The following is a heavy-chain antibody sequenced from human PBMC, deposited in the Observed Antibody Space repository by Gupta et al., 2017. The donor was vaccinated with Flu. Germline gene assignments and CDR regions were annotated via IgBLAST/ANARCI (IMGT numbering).Heavy chain of an antibody. D-gene: IGHD3-9*01. CDR3: AREVLRYFDFDP. Sequence: GVQPGRSLRLSCAASGFTFSSYGMHWVRQAPGKGLEWVAVIWYDGSNKYYADSVKGRFTISRDNSKNTLYLQMNSLRAEDTAVYYCAREVLRYFDFDPWGQGTLVTVSS. CDR2: IWYDGSNK. J-gene: IGHJ5*02. V-gene: IGHV3-33*01. CDR1: GFTFSSYG.